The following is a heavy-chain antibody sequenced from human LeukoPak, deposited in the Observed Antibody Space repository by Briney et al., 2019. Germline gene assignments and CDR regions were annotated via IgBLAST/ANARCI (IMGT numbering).Heavy chain of an antibody. D-gene: IGHD5-18*01. CDR1: GFTFSSYT. V-gene: IGHV3-21*01. CDR3: ARGGGKWIQLWLMGDFDY. Sequence: GGSLRLSCAASGFTFSSYTMNWVRQAPGRGLGWVSSITSSSSYIYYADSVKGRFTISRDNARNSLYLQMNSLRAEDTAVYYCARGGGKWIQLWLMGDFDYWGQGTLVTVSS. CDR2: ITSSSSYI. J-gene: IGHJ4*02.